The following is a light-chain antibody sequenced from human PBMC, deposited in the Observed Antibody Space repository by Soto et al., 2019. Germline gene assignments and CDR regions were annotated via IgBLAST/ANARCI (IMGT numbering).Light chain of an antibody. V-gene: IGKV1-39*01. CDR2: GAS. CDR1: QNINNY. CDR3: QECYSVPGT. J-gene: IGKJ1*01. Sequence: DIELTQSPPSLAASVGDRVTITCRASQNINNYLIWYQQKPGKAPQLLIYGASILQSGVPSRFSGSASGTDFTLTIGSLQPEDFATYYCQECYSVPGTFGQGTKVEI.